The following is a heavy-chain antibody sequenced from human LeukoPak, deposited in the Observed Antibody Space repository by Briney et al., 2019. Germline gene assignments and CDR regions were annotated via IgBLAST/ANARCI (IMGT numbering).Heavy chain of an antibody. CDR2: IKQDGSEK. V-gene: IGHV3-7*01. Sequence: PGGSLRLSCGASGFTFSSYWMSWVRQAPGKGLEWVANIKQDGSEKYYVDSEKGRFTISRDNAKNSLYLQMNSLRAEDTAVYYCARDLGYSYGSYYYYYYYMDVWGKGTTVTVSS. CDR3: ARDLGYSYGSYYYYYYYMDV. D-gene: IGHD5-18*01. CDR1: GFTFSSYW. J-gene: IGHJ6*03.